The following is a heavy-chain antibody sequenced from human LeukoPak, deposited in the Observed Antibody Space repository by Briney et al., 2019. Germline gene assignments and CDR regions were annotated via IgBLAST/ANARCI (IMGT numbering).Heavy chain of an antibody. CDR2: INGDGGR. Sequence: GGSLRLSCVASGFDFSLYGITWVRQAPGKGLQWVSAINGDGGRFYADSVKGRFTISKDISRSTLYLQMNNLRAEDTALYFCAKRGGLTIDAFDFWGRGTMVSVSS. V-gene: IGHV3-23*01. J-gene: IGHJ3*01. D-gene: IGHD3-10*01. CDR3: AKRGGLTIDAFDF. CDR1: GFDFSLYG.